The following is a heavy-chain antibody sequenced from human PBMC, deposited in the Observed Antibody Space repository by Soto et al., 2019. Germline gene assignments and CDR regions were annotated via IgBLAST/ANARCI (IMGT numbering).Heavy chain of an antibody. J-gene: IGHJ5*02. CDR3: ARVVVPRPIWGYNWFDR. Sequence: QLQLQESGSGLVKSSQTLSLTCAVSGGSISRGGYSWSWIRQPPGKGLEWIGYIYHSGSTYYNPSLKSRVTISVDKSKNQFSLKLTSVTAADTAVYYCARVVVPRPIWGYNWFDRWGQGTLVTVSS. CDR2: IYHSGST. V-gene: IGHV4-30-2*01. D-gene: IGHD3-16*01. CDR1: GGSISRGGYS.